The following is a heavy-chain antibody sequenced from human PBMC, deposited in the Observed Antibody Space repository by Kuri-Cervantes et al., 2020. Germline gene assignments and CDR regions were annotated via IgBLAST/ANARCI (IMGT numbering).Heavy chain of an antibody. CDR2: IYPGDSDT. J-gene: IGHJ5*02. D-gene: IGHD2-2*02. CDR1: GYSFTSYW. CDR3: ARLRGLYNWFDP. Sequence: KVSCKGSGYSFTSYWIGWVRQMPGEGLEWMGIIYPGDSDTRYSPSFQGQVTISADKSISTACLQWSGQKAADSAVCYCARLRGLYNWFDPWGQGTLVTVSS. V-gene: IGHV5-51*01.